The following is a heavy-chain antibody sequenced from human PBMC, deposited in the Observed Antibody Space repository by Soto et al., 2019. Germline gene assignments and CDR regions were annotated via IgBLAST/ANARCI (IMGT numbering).Heavy chain of an antibody. V-gene: IGHV1-3*01. J-gene: IGHJ4*02. CDR2: INAGNGDT. Sequence: GASVKVSCKASGYTFTSYAMHWVRQAPGQRLEWMGWINAGNGDTKYSQKFQGRVTITRDTSASTAYMELSSLRSEDTAVYYCARAKVTIFGVALDYWGQGTLVTVSS. D-gene: IGHD3-3*01. CDR1: GYTFTSYA. CDR3: ARAKVTIFGVALDY.